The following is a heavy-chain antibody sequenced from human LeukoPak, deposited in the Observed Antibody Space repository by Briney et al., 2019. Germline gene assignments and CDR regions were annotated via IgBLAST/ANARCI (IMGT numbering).Heavy chain of an antibody. Sequence: GGSLRLSCAASGFTFSTYVMSWVRQAPGKALEWVSSISGSGGNTYYADSVKGRFTISRDNSKNTLSLQMNSLRAEDTAIYYCAKPDGIAATEVWGQGTLVTVSP. V-gene: IGHV3-23*01. D-gene: IGHD6-6*01. CDR1: GFTFSTYV. J-gene: IGHJ4*02. CDR3: AKPDGIAATEV. CDR2: ISGSGGNT.